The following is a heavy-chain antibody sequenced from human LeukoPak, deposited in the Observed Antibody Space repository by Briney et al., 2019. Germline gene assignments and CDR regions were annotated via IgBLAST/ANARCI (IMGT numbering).Heavy chain of an antibody. Sequence: ASVKVSCKASGYTFTSYYMHWVRQAPGQGLEWMGWINPNSGGTNYAQKFQGRVTMTRDTSISTAYMELSRLRSDDTAVYYCSSGSGWDGFFDYWGQGTLVTVSS. D-gene: IGHD6-19*01. CDR1: GYTFTSYY. CDR2: INPNSGGT. V-gene: IGHV1-2*02. CDR3: SSGSGWDGFFDY. J-gene: IGHJ4*02.